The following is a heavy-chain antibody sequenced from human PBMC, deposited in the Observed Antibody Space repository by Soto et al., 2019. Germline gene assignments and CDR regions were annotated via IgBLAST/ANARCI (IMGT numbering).Heavy chain of an antibody. Sequence: ASVQVSCKASGYTFSAYIMHWVRQAPGQRLEWMGWINAGNGNTKYSQNFQGRVTITRDTSASTGYMELSSLRSEDTGVYYCATMGFSYDSHGYYPYDYWGQGTLVTVSS. CDR1: GYTFSAYI. V-gene: IGHV1-3*01. CDR2: INAGNGNT. J-gene: IGHJ4*02. D-gene: IGHD3-22*01. CDR3: ATMGFSYDSHGYYPYDY.